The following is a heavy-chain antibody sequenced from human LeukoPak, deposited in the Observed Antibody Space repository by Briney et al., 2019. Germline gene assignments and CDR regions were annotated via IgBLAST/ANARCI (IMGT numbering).Heavy chain of an antibody. CDR2: VYYGRTT. CDR1: AGSFISSSHH. J-gene: IGHJ5*01. CDR3: VRHDGRGGATMGAFDS. Sequence: PSETLSLTYTVSAGSFISSSHHWGWIRQSPGKGLEWIGTVYYGRTTYYNPSLDGRVTISLDTSANHFSLQLNSVTAADTAVYYCVRHDGRGGATMGAFDSWGQGSLVTVSS. V-gene: IGHV4-39*01. D-gene: IGHD5-12*01.